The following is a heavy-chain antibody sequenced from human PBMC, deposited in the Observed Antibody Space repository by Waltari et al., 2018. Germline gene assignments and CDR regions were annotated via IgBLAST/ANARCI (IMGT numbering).Heavy chain of an antibody. V-gene: IGHV4-59*01. J-gene: IGHJ4*02. Sequence: QVQLQESGPGLVKPAETLSVTTTVSGGSISSYYCSWLRQPPEKGLEWIGYIYYSGSTNYNPSLKSRVTISVDTSKNQFARKLSSVTAADTAVYYCARATGTTSLWGQGTLVTVSS. CDR1: GGSISSYY. CDR2: IYYSGST. D-gene: IGHD1-7*01. CDR3: ARATGTTSL.